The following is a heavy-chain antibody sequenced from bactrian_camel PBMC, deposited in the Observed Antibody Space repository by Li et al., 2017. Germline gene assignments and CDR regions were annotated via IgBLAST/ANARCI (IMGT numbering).Heavy chain of an antibody. V-gene: IGHV3S55*01. Sequence: HVQLVESGGGSVQAGGSLRLSCSPSTYTIGPYCVGWFRQAPGKGREGVAAIDADGAINYADSVKGRFTLSKEDANNTLYLRMNSLEPGDTAMYYCAADPWLQHCSAGHWEYNFYGQGTQVTVS. D-gene: IGHD1*01. J-gene: IGHJ4*01. CDR3: AADPWLQHCSAGHWEYNF. CDR1: TYTIGPYC. CDR2: IDADGAI.